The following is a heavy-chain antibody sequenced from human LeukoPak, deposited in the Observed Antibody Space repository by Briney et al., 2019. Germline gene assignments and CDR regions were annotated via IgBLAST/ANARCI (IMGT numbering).Heavy chain of an antibody. CDR1: GYTFTSYG. J-gene: IGHJ4*02. V-gene: IGHV1-18*01. CDR3: ARDLKRGYSSGRYSWGTGSSNDY. CDR2: ISGYNGNT. D-gene: IGHD6-19*01. Sequence: ASVKVSCKASGYTFTSYGISWVRQAPGQGLEWIGWISGYNGNTYYAQNLQGRVTMTTDTSTSTAYMELRSLRSADTAVYYCARDLKRGYSSGRYSWGTGSSNDYWGQRTLVTVSS.